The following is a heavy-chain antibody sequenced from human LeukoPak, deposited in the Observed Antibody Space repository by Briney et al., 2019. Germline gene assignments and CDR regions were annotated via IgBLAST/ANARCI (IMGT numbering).Heavy chain of an antibody. CDR2: ISSSGSTI. D-gene: IGHD1-7*01. CDR3: ARPTGTTFFSYYYYHYMDV. J-gene: IGHJ6*03. CDR1: GLTFRDYY. Sequence: GGSLRLSCAASGLTFRDYYMSWMRQAAGKEREGVSYISSSGSTIYYADSVKGRFTISRDNAKNSLYLQMNSLRAEDTAVYYCARPTGTTFFSYYYYHYMDVWGKGTTVTVSS. V-gene: IGHV3-11*01.